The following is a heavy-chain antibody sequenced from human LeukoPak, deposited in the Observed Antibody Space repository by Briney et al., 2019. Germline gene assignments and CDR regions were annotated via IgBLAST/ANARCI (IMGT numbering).Heavy chain of an antibody. V-gene: IGHV1-24*01. D-gene: IGHD4-23*01. CDR2: FDPEDGET. CDR1: GYTLTELS. CDR3: ATDGGLRGGNLFFDY. J-gene: IGHJ4*02. Sequence: ASVKVSCKVSGYTLTELSMHWVRQAPGKGLEWMGGFDPEDGETIYAQKFQGRVTMTEDTSTDTAYMELSSLRSEDTAVYYCATDGGLRGGNLFFDYWGQGTLVTVSS.